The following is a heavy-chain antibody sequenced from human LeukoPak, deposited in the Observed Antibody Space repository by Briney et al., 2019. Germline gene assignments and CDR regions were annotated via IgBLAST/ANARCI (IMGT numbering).Heavy chain of an antibody. CDR1: GGSFSGYY. J-gene: IGHJ5*02. CDR3: ASYSSSPKWFDP. D-gene: IGHD6-13*01. V-gene: IGHV4-34*01. Sequence: KSSETLSLTCAVYGGSFSGYYWSWVRQPPGKGLEWIGSIYDSGGTNYNPSLKSRVTISVDTSKNQFSLKLSSVTAADTAVYYCASYSSSPKWFDPWGQGTLVTVSS. CDR2: IYDSGGT.